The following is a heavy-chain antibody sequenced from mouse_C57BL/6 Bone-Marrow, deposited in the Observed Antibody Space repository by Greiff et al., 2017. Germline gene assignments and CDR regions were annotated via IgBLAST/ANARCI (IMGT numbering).Heavy chain of an antibody. CDR3: ARDQDDYDGAY. CDR2: ISYDGSN. Sequence: EVKVEESGPGLVKPSQSLSLTCSVTGYSITSGYNWNWIRKFPGNQLEWMAYISYDGSNNDNPTLKNQIPITRDTSKNQFFLKLNSVTTEDTATYYCARDQDDYDGAYWGRGTVVTVSA. J-gene: IGHJ3*01. D-gene: IGHD2-4*01. V-gene: IGHV3-6*01. CDR1: GYSITSGYN.